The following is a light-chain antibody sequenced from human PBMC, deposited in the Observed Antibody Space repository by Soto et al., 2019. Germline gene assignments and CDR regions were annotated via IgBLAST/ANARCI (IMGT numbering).Light chain of an antibody. Sequence: SVLTQPPSVSGSPGQSVTISCTGTSSDVGSYNRVSWYQQPPGTAPKLMIYEVSNRPSGVPDRFSGSKSGNTASLTISGLQAEDEADYYCSSYTSSSTPVVFGGGTKVTVL. CDR3: SSYTSSSTPVV. CDR1: SSDVGSYNR. J-gene: IGLJ2*01. V-gene: IGLV2-18*02. CDR2: EVS.